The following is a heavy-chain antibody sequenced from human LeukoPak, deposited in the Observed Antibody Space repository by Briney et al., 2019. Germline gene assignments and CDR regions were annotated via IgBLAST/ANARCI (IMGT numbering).Heavy chain of an antibody. D-gene: IGHD6-6*01. J-gene: IGHJ4*02. V-gene: IGHV4-38-2*02. CDR3: ARGGIAARLIDY. CDR2: IYHSGST. Sequence: SETLSLTCTVSGSSISSGYYWGWIRQPPGKGLEWIGGIYHSGSTYYNPSLKSRVTISVDTSKNQFSLKLSSVTAADTAVYYCARGGIAARLIDYWGQGTLVTVSS. CDR1: GSSISSGYY.